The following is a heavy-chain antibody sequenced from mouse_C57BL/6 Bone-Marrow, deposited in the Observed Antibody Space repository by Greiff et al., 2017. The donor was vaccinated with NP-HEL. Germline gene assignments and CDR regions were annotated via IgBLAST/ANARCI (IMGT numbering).Heavy chain of an antibody. V-gene: IGHV1-59*01. J-gene: IGHJ4*01. CDR3: ARSAAYTYYAMDY. CDR2: IDRSDSYT. Sequence: QVQLKQSGAELVRPGTSVKLSCKASGYTFTSYWMHWVKQRPGQGLEWIGVIDRSDSYTNYNQKFKGKATLTVDTSSSTAYMQLSSLTSEDSAVYYCARSAAYTYYAMDYWGQGTSVTVSS. CDR1: GYTFTSYW.